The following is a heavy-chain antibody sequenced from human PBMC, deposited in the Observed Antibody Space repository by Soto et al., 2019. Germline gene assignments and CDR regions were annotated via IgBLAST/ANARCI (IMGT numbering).Heavy chain of an antibody. J-gene: IGHJ4*02. V-gene: IGHV1-18*01. Sequence: ASVKVSCKASGYTFTSYGISWVRQAPGQGLEWMGWISAYNGNTNYAQKLQGRVTMTTDTSTSTAYMELRSLRSDDTAVYYCARDRAVVVPAARSTLYYFDYWGQGTLVTVSS. CDR3: ARDRAVVVPAARSTLYYFDY. D-gene: IGHD2-2*01. CDR1: GYTFTSYG. CDR2: ISAYNGNT.